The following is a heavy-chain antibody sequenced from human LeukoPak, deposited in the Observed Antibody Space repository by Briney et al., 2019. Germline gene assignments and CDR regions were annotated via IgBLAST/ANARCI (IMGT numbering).Heavy chain of an antibody. Sequence: ASVTVSCKASGYTFTGYYMHWVRQAPGQGLEWMGWINPNSGGTNYAQKFQGRVTMTRDTSISTAYMELSRLRSDDTAVYYCARDLAHRFGELYYYYYGMDVWGQGTTVTVSS. D-gene: IGHD3-10*01. CDR3: ARDLAHRFGELYYYYYGMDV. V-gene: IGHV1-2*02. J-gene: IGHJ6*02. CDR2: INPNSGGT. CDR1: GYTFTGYY.